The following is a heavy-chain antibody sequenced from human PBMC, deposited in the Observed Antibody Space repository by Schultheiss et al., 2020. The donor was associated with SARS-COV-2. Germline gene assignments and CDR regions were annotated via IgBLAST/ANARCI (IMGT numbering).Heavy chain of an antibody. J-gene: IGHJ4*02. CDR1: GFTFSSYG. CDR2: ISSRSSHI. D-gene: IGHD1-26*01. V-gene: IGHV3-21*01. CDR3: ARDRNSIKWELGY. Sequence: GGSLRLSCAASGFTFSSYGMHWVRQAPGKGLEWVSSISSRSSHIYHADSVKGRFTISRDNAKNSLYLQMNSLRAEDTAVYYCARDRNSIKWELGYWGQGTLVTVSS.